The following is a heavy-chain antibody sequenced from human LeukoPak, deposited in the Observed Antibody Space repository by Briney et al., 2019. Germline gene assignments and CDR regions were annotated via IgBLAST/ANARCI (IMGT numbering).Heavy chain of an antibody. CDR2: VVPMFGIR. Sequence: SVKVSCKTSGGTFNNYAISWVRQAPGQGLEWMGRVVPMFGIRNYPQTFRGRVNVTADKATNTVYMELRSLRAEDTAIYYCATEPSRSYSFDHLDFWGLGTPVTVSS. CDR1: GGTFNNYA. CDR3: ATEPSRSYSFDHLDF. V-gene: IGHV1-69*04. J-gene: IGHJ4*02. D-gene: IGHD5-12*01.